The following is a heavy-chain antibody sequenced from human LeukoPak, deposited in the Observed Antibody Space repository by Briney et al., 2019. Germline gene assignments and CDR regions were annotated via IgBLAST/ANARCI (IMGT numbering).Heavy chain of an antibody. V-gene: IGHV1-8*01. CDR1: GYTFTSYD. CDR2: MNPNSGNT. CDR3: ARRGEYYYDSSGYYYNPYYFDY. Sequence: ASVKVSCKASGYTFTSYDINWVRQATGQGLVWMGWMNPNSGNTGYAQKFQGRVTMTRNTSISTAYMELSSLRSEDTAVYYCARRGEYYYDSSGYYYNPYYFDYWGQGTLVTVSS. D-gene: IGHD3-22*01. J-gene: IGHJ4*02.